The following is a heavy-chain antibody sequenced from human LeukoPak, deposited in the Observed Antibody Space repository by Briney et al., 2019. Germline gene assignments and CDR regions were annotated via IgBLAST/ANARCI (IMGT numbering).Heavy chain of an antibody. CDR1: GFIFSTYG. D-gene: IGHD3/OR15-3a*01. Sequence: PGGSLRLSCEASGFIFSTYGMNWVRQAPGKGLEWVAIIWYDGSNEYYADSVKGRFSISRDNSKSTLYLEMNSLRADDTAVYYCAKDWTWFDPWGQGTLVTVSS. V-gene: IGHV3-33*06. CDR3: AKDWTWFDP. CDR2: IWYDGSNE. J-gene: IGHJ5*02.